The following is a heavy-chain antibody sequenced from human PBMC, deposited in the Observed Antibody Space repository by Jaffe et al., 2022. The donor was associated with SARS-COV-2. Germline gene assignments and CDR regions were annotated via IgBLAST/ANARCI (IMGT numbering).Heavy chain of an antibody. CDR1: GFTFSDYS. CDR3: ARVSNSRIPGY. D-gene: IGHD6-13*01. Sequence: EVQLVESGGGLVQPGGSLRLSCVASGFTFSDYSINWVRQAPGKGLEWVSYISDTSSAMYYADSVKGRFTISRDNAKNSLYLHMRSLRAEDTGVYYCARVSNSRIPGYWGQGTLVTVSS. V-gene: IGHV3-48*01. CDR2: ISDTSSAM. J-gene: IGHJ4*02.